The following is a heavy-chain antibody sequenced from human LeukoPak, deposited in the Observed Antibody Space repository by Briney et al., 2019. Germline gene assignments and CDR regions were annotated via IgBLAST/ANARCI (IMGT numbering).Heavy chain of an antibody. D-gene: IGHD3-3*01. V-gene: IGHV4-59*01. J-gene: IGHJ5*02. Sequence: PSETLPLTCTVSGGSISSYYWSWIRQPPGKGLEWIGYIYYSGGTNYNPSLKSRVTISVDTSKNQFSLKLSSVTAADTAVYYCARGTFGVVMGNWFDPWGQGTLVTVSS. CDR2: IYYSGGT. CDR1: GGSISSYY. CDR3: ARGTFGVVMGNWFDP.